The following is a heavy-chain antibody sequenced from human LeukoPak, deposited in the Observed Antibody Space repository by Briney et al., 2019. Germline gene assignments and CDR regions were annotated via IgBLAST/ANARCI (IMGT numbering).Heavy chain of an antibody. CDR2: ISYDGSNK. Sequence: GGSLRLSCAASGFTFSSYAMHWVRQAPGKGLEWVAVISYDGSNKYYADSVKGRFTISRDNSKNTLYLQMNGQRAEDTAVYYCAREGQITFGGVTVMAPFFDYWGQGTLVTVSS. V-gene: IGHV3-30*04. CDR1: GFTFSSYA. D-gene: IGHD3-16*02. J-gene: IGHJ4*02. CDR3: AREGQITFGGVTVMAPFFDY.